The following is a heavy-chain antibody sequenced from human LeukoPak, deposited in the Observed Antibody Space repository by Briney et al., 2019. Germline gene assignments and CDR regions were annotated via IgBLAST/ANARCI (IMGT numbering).Heavy chain of an antibody. CDR3: ASEYCSGSSCYPPDF. J-gene: IGHJ4*02. D-gene: IGHD2-15*01. V-gene: IGHV4-39*07. Sequence: PSETLSLTCTVSGASISSSSFHWGWIRQPPGKGLEWIGTIYYSGSTYYNPPLKSRVTISLDTSKSQFSLKLSSVTAADTAVYFCASEYCSGSSCYPPDFWGQGTLVTVSS. CDR2: IYYSGST. CDR1: GASISSSSFH.